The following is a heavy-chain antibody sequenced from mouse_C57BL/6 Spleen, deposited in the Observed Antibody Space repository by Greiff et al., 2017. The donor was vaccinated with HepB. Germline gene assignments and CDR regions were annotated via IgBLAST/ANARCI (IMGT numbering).Heavy chain of an antibody. CDR3: TDGSLDY. D-gene: IGHD1-1*01. CDR1: GFTFSNYW. Sequence: DVQLQESGGGLVQPGGSMKLSCVASGFTFSNYWMNWVRQSPEKGLEWVAQIRLKSDNYATHYAESVKGRFTISRDDSKSSVYLQMNNLRAEDTGIYYCTDGSLDYWGQGTTLTVSS. J-gene: IGHJ2*01. V-gene: IGHV6-3*01. CDR2: IRLKSDNYAT.